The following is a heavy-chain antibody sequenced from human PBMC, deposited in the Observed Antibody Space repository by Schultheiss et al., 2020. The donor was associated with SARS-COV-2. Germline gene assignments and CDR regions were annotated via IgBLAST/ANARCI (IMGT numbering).Heavy chain of an antibody. J-gene: IGHJ5*02. D-gene: IGHD2-2*02. CDR3: ARGKGKVVPAVINSQTNWFDP. CDR2: IYTSGST. V-gene: IGHV4-4*07. CDR1: GGSISSYY. Sequence: SQTLSLTCTVSGGSISSYYWSWIRQPPGKGLEWIGRIYTSGSTNYNPSLKSRVTMSVDTSKNQFSLKLSSVTAADTAVYYCARGKGKVVPAVINSQTNWFDPWGQGTLVTVSS.